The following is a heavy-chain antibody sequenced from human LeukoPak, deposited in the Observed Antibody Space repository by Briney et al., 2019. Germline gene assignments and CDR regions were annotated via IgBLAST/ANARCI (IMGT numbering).Heavy chain of an antibody. CDR2: INHSGST. J-gene: IGHJ4*02. Sequence: PSETLSLTCAVYGGSFSGYYWSWIRQPPGKGLEWIGEINHSGSTNYNPSLKSRVTISVDTSKNQFSLKLSSVTAADTAVYYCARHSRDILTGYYRYYFDYWGQGTLVTVSS. D-gene: IGHD3-9*01. CDR1: GGSFSGYY. CDR3: ARHSRDILTGYYRYYFDY. V-gene: IGHV4-34*01.